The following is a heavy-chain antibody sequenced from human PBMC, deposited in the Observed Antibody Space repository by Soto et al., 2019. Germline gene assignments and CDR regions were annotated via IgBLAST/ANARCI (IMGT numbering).Heavy chain of an antibody. D-gene: IGHD6-13*01. CDR2: IRHSGST. J-gene: IGHJ4*02. V-gene: IGHV4-34*01. Sequence: PSETLSLTCAVSGGSFSGYYWSWIRQPPGKGLEWIVEIRHSGSTNYNPSLKSRVTISVDTSNNQFSLKLSSVTAADTAVYYCAARGSLYSSSWTDDYWGQGILVT. CDR3: AARGSLYSSSWTDDY. CDR1: GGSFSGYY.